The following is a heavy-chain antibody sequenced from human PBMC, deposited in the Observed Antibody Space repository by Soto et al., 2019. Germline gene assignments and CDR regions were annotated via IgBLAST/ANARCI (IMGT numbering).Heavy chain of an antibody. CDR3: ARGRVAVAGTAFDY. CDR1: GGSISSYY. V-gene: IGHV4-59*01. CDR2: IYYSGST. Sequence: NPSETLSLTCTVSGGSISSYYWSWIRQPPGKGLEWIGYIYYSGSTNYNPSLKSRVTISVDTSKNQFSLKLSSVTAADTAVYYCARGRVAVAGTAFDYWGQGTLVTVSS. J-gene: IGHJ4*02. D-gene: IGHD6-19*01.